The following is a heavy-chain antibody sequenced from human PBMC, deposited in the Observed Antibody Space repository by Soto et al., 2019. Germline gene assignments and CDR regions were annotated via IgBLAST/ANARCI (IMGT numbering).Heavy chain of an antibody. V-gene: IGHV1-69*02. J-gene: IGHJ4*02. CDR3: ARLGVNSAYDL. CDR2: IIPSLGRP. Sequence: QVQLVQSGAEVKKSGSSVKVSCKASGGTFSSYTINWVRQAPGQGLEWMGRIIPSLGRPNYAQKFQGRVTVTADKSTSTAYMELSSLRSEDTAVFYSARLGVNSAYDLWGQGTLVTVSS. CDR1: GGTFSSYT. D-gene: IGHD5-12*01.